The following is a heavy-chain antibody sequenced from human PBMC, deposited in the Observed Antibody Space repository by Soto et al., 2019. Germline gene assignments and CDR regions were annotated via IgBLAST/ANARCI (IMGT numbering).Heavy chain of an antibody. CDR3: ARDFEAVSRYYDFWSGTSTGYYYGMDV. D-gene: IGHD3-3*01. Sequence: GGSLRLSCAASGFTFSSYAMHWVRQAPGKGLEWVAVISYDGSNKYYADSVKGRFTISRDNSKNTLYLQMNSLRAEDTAVYYCARDFEAVSRYYDFWSGTSTGYYYGMDVWGQGTTVTVSS. CDR2: ISYDGSNK. J-gene: IGHJ6*02. V-gene: IGHV3-30-3*01. CDR1: GFTFSSYA.